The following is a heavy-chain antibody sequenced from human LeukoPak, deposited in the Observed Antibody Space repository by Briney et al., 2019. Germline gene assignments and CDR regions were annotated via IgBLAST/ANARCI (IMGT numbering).Heavy chain of an antibody. D-gene: IGHD3-10*01. CDR3: ARPLGSKGFYY. J-gene: IGHJ4*02. CDR1: GFTVSSNY. CDR2: IYSGGST. Sequence: GGSLRLSCAASGFTVSSNYMSWVRQAPGKGLEWVSVIYSGGSTYYADSVKGRFTISRENSKNTLYLQMNSLRAEDTAVYYCARPLGSKGFYYWGQGTLVTVSS. V-gene: IGHV3-66*04.